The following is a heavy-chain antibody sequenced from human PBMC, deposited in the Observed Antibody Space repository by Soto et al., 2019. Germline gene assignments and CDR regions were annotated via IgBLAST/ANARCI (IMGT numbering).Heavy chain of an antibody. D-gene: IGHD6-19*01. Sequence: EVQVVESGGALVQPGGSLRLSCAVSGFTVSDNYMNWVRQAPGKGLEWVSVIYVGGSTAYADSMKGRFTISRDNSKNTVSLQIDSLKAEDTAVYYCARDRGYNSVWSSDYSFDDWGQGTVVSVSS. V-gene: IGHV3-66*01. CDR2: IYVGGST. J-gene: IGHJ3*01. CDR3: ARDRGYNSVWSSDYSFDD. CDR1: GFTVSDNY.